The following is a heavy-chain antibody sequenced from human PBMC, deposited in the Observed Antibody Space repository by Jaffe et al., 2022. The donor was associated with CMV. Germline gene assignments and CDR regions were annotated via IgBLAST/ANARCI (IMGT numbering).Heavy chain of an antibody. D-gene: IGHD6-13*01. V-gene: IGHV3-23*01. J-gene: IGHJ4*02. CDR1: GFTFSSYA. CDR3: AQAQGSSWYLGL. CDR2: ISGSGGST. Sequence: EVQLLESGGGLVQPGGSLRLSCAASGFTFSSYAMSWVRQAPGKGLEWVSAISGSGGSTYYADSVKGRFTISRDNSKNTLYLQMNSLRAEDTAVYYCAQAQGSSWYLGLWGQGTLVTVSS.